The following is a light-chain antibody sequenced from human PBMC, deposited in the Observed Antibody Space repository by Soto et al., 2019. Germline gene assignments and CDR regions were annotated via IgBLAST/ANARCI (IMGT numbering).Light chain of an antibody. V-gene: IGLV2-14*01. Sequence: QSALTQPASVSGSPGQSITISCTGTSSDVGGYNYVSWYQQHPGKAPKLMIYDVSNRPSGVSNRFSGSKSGNTASLTISGLQAEDEADYYCSSYTSSSTPGLGTGTKVTV. CDR3: SSYTSSSTPG. CDR1: SSDVGGYNY. J-gene: IGLJ1*01. CDR2: DVS.